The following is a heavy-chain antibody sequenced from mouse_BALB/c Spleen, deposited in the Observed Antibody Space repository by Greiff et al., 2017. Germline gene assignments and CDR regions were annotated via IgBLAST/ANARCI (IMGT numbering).Heavy chain of an antibody. CDR2: IDPYNGGT. J-gene: IGHJ3*01. D-gene: IGHD2-4*01. V-gene: IGHV1S135*01. CDR1: GYAFTSYN. Sequence: VQLQQSGPELVQPGASVKVSCKASGYAFTSYNMYWVKQSHGKSLEWIGYIDPYNGGTSYNQKFKGKATLTVDKSSSKAYMHLNSLTSEDSAVYYCARGRYDYDRFAYWGQGTLVTVSA. CDR3: ARGRYDYDRFAY.